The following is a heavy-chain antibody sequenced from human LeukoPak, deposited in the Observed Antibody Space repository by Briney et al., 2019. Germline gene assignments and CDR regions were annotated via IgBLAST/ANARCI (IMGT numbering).Heavy chain of an antibody. V-gene: IGHV4-34*01. Sequence: SETLSLTCAVYGGSFSGYYWSWIRQPPGKGLEWIGEINHSGSTTYNPSLKGRVTISVDTSKNQFSLRLSSVTAADTAVYYCARDSWELRAFDYWGQGTLVTASS. J-gene: IGHJ4*02. CDR3: ARDSWELRAFDY. D-gene: IGHD1-26*01. CDR1: GGSFSGYY. CDR2: INHSGST.